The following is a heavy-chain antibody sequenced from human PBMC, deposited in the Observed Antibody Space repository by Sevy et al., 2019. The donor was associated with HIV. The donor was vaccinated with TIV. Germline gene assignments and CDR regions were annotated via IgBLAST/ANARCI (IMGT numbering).Heavy chain of an antibody. CDR2: ISWNSGSI. CDR3: AKEEMATNSYHYYYYGMYV. V-gene: IGHV3-9*01. Sequence: GGSLRLSCAASGFTFDDYAMHWVRQAPGKGLEWVSGISWNSGSIGYADSVKGRFTISRDNAKNSLYLQMNSLRAEDTALYYCAKEEMATNSYHYYYYGMYVWGQGTTVTVSS. D-gene: IGHD5-12*01. J-gene: IGHJ6*02. CDR1: GFTFDDYA.